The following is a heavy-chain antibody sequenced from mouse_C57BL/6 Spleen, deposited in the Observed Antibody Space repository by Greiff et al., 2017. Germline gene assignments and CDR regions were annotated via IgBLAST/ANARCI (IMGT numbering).Heavy chain of an antibody. J-gene: IGHJ4*01. CDR2: FNPNYGPT. Sequence: EVQLQESGPELVKPGASVQISCKASGYSFTDYNMNWVKQSNGKSLEWIGVFNPNYGPTSSNQKFKGKANLTVDHSSSTADMQLNNLTSEDSAVYNYARTYYDAMDYWSQGTSVTVPS. CDR3: ARTYYDAMDY. CDR1: GYSFTDYN. D-gene: IGHD2-10*01. V-gene: IGHV1-39*01.